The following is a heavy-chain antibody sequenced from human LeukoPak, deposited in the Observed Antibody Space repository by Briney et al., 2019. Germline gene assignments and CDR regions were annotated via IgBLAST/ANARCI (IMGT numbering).Heavy chain of an antibody. CDR3: ASPSRKYSSGWARGPRGRNDAFDI. V-gene: IGHV3-21*04. CDR2: ISSSSDSI. CDR1: EYTFSAYR. J-gene: IGHJ3*02. D-gene: IGHD6-19*01. Sequence: PGGSLRLSCVVSEYTFSAYRMIWVRQAPGKGLEWVSSISSSSDSISYADSVKGRFTVSRDNSKNTLYLQMNSLRAEDTAVCYCASPSRKYSSGWARGPRGRNDAFDIWGQGTMVTVSS.